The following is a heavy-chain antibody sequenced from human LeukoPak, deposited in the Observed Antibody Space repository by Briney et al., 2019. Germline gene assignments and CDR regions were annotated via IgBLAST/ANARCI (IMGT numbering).Heavy chain of an antibody. CDR1: GFTFSSYS. D-gene: IGHD5-24*01. V-gene: IGHV3-30*03. CDR3: AREFGHNRWYFDY. CDR2: VSADGRTQ. J-gene: IGHJ4*02. Sequence: QTGGSLRLSCAASGFTFSSYSMNWVRQAPGKGLEWVTVVSADGRTQLYSDSVKGRFTVSRDNSLNTLHLQMNSLKTEDTAVYYCAREFGHNRWYFDYWGQGALVTVSS.